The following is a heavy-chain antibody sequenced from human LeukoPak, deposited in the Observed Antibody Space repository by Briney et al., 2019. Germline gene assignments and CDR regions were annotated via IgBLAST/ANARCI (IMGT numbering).Heavy chain of an antibody. CDR1: GFTFSSYA. CDR2: ISGSGGST. Sequence: GGSLRLSCAASGFTFSSYAMSWVRQAPGKGLECLSAISGSGGSTYYADSVKGRFTISRDNSKNTLYLQMNSLRAEDTAVYYCAKSTEGGSGYYLEYFQHWGQGTLVTVSS. CDR3: AKSTEGGSGYYLEYFQH. V-gene: IGHV3-23*01. D-gene: IGHD3-22*01. J-gene: IGHJ1*01.